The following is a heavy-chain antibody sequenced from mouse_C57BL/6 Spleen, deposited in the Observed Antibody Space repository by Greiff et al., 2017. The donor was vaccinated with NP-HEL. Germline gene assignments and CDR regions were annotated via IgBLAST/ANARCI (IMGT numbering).Heavy chain of an antibody. D-gene: IGHD4-1*01. CDR1: GYAFSSSW. J-gene: IGHJ4*01. CDR2: IYPGDGDT. Sequence: QVQLQQSGPELVKPGASVKISCKASGYAFSSSWMNWVKQRPGKGLEWIGRIYPGDGDTNYNGKFKGKATLTADKSSSTAYMQLSSLTSEDSAVYFCARGGGTDAMDYWGQGTSVTVSS. V-gene: IGHV1-82*01. CDR3: ARGGGTDAMDY.